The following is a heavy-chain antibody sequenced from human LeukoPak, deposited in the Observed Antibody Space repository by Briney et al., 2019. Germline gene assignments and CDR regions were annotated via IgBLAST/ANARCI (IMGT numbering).Heavy chain of an antibody. D-gene: IGHD2-8*01. J-gene: IGHJ4*02. CDR3: ARGSPYCTNGVCYFDY. CDR2: INHSEST. V-gene: IGHV4-34*01. CDR1: GGSFSGYY. Sequence: PSETLSLTCAVYGGSFSGYYWSWIRQPPGKGLEWIGEINHSESTNYNPSLKSRVTISVDTSKNQSSLKLSSVTAADTAVYYCARGSPYCTNGVCYFDYWGQGTLATVSS.